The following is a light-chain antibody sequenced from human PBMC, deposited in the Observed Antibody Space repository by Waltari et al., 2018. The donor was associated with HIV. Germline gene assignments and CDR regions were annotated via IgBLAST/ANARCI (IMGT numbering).Light chain of an antibody. CDR3: ATWTDSLSGVV. J-gene: IGLJ2*01. V-gene: IGLV1-47*01. Sequence: QSVLTQSPSASGTPGPRVTISCSGSSSNIGTNYVYSYQQLPGTAPKLLLLRNNQRPSGVPDRFSGSKSGTSASLAISGLRSEDEAHYYCATWTDSLSGVVFGGGTKLRVL. CDR1: SSNIGTNY. CDR2: RNN.